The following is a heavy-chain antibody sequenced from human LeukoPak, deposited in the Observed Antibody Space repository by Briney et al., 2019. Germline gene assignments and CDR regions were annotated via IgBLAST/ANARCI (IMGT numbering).Heavy chain of an antibody. Sequence: SETLSLTCAVYGGSLSGYYWSWIRQPPGKGLEWIGEINASGSTNYNPSLKSRVTISVDTSKNQFSLKNQFSVKLTSATAADTAIYYCARYTPRSCSGGSCYSYYYYGLDVWGKGTTVTVSS. J-gene: IGHJ6*04. CDR1: GGSLSGYY. CDR3: ARYTPRSCSGGSCYSYYYYGLDV. V-gene: IGHV4-34*01. D-gene: IGHD2-15*01. CDR2: INASGST.